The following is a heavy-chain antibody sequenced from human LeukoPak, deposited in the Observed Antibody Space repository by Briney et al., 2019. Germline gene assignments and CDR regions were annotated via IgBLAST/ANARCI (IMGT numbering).Heavy chain of an antibody. CDR1: GFTFRDYG. CDR3: ARASETAMVTL. D-gene: IGHD5-18*01. J-gene: IGHJ4*02. CDR2: IYYSGST. Sequence: PGGSLRLSCTASGFTFRDYGMSWTRQPPGKGLEWTGYIYYSGSTNYNPSLKSRVTISVDTSKNQFSLKLTSVTAADTAIYFCARASETAMVTLWGQGTLVTVSS. V-gene: IGHV4-59*08.